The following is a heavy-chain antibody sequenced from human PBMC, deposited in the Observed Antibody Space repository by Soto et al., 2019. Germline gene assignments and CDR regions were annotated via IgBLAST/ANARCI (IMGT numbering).Heavy chain of an antibody. J-gene: IGHJ4*02. Sequence: VVSLGLSCAASEFAFSHSAMSWFRQAPGKGLEWVSSIGSSGVGTYYADSVKGRFTISRDNSQITLYLQMDGLRAEDTGVYYCARVGPGGAAVYYFEAWGQGDLLTVYS. CDR3: ARVGPGGAAVYYFEA. V-gene: IGHV3-23*01. CDR1: EFAFSHSA. CDR2: IGSSGVGT. D-gene: IGHD3-22*01.